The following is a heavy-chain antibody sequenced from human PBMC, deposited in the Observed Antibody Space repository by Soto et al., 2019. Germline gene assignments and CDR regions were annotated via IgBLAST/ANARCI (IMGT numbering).Heavy chain of an antibody. CDR2: IIPIFGTA. V-gene: IGHV1-69*12. CDR3: ARDGTTATEDYYYYGMDV. Sequence: QVQLVQSGAEVKKPGSSVKVSCKASGGTFSSYAISWVRQAPGQGLEWMGGIIPIFGTANYAQKFQGRVTITADESPSTAYMELSSLRSEDTAVYYCARDGTTATEDYYYYGMDVWGQGTTVTVSS. J-gene: IGHJ6*02. D-gene: IGHD4-17*01. CDR1: GGTFSSYA.